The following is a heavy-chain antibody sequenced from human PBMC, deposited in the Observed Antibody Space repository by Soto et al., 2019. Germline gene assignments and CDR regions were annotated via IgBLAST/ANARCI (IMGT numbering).Heavy chain of an antibody. V-gene: IGHV3-74*01. J-gene: IGHJ4*02. Sequence: GGSLRLSCAASGFTFSTYWMYWVRQAPGKGLVWVSRINSDGSSTSYADSVKGRFTISRDNAKNTLYLQMNSLRAEDTAVYYCVRSGYYNDFDYWGQGTLVTVSS. CDR2: INSDGSST. CDR1: GFTFSTYW. CDR3: VRSGYYNDFDY. D-gene: IGHD3-22*01.